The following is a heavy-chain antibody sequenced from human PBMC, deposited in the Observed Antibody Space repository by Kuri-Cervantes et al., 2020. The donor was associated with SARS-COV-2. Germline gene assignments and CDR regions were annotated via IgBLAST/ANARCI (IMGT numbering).Heavy chain of an antibody. D-gene: IGHD4-23*01. CDR1: GYTFTGYD. J-gene: IGHJ3*02. Sequence: ASVKVSCKASGYTFTGYDRHWVRQAPGQGLEGSGWINPNSDGTNYAQKFQGRVTMTRDTSTSTVYLELSSLTSDDTAIYYCAREADGGNLLAAFDIWGQGTMVTVSS. V-gene: IGHV1-2*02. CDR3: AREADGGNLLAAFDI. CDR2: INPNSDGT.